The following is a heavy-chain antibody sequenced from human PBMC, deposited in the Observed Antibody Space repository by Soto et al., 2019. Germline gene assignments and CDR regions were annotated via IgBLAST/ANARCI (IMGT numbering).Heavy chain of an antibody. CDR3: ERARSITIFGVVGFEMDV. J-gene: IGHJ6*02. Sequence: EXLKICCKSSGYXFTDYLINWVRHMPGKGLEWMGRIDPSDSYTKYSPSFQGNVTISADKSISTAYLEWSSLEASDTAMYYCERARSITIFGVVGFEMDVWGQGTTVTVSS. D-gene: IGHD3-3*01. CDR2: IDPSDSYT. CDR1: GYXFTDYL. V-gene: IGHV5-10-1*01.